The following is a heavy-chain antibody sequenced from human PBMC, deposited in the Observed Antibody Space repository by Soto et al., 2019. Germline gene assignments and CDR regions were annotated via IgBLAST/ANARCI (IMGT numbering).Heavy chain of an antibody. D-gene: IGHD3-10*01. CDR2: INHSGST. J-gene: IGHJ4*02. CDR3: ARGWFGELLDFDE. Sequence: SETLSLTCAVYGGSFSGYYWSWIRQPPGKGLEWIGEINHSGSTNYNPSLKSRVTISVDTSKNQFSLKLSSVTAADTAVYYCARGWFGELLDFDEWGQGTLVTVSS. V-gene: IGHV4-34*01. CDR1: GGSFSGYY.